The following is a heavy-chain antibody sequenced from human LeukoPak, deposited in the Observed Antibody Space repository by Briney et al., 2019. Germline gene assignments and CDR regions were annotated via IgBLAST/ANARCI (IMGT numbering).Heavy chain of an antibody. CDR1: GGSFSGYY. D-gene: IGHD3-10*01. CDR3: ARLPRAMVRGVITTTSDY. Sequence: SETLSLTCAVYGGSFSGYYWSWIRQPPGKGLEWIGEINHSGSTNYNPSLKSRATISVDTSKNQFSLKLSSVTAADTAVYYCARLPRAMVRGVITTTSDYWGQGTLVTASS. V-gene: IGHV4-34*01. CDR2: INHSGST. J-gene: IGHJ4*02.